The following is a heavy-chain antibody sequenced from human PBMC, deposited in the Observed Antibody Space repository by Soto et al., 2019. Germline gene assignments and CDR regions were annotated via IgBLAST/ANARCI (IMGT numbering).Heavy chain of an antibody. J-gene: IGHJ4*02. CDR2: VYYSGST. Sequence: SETLSLTCTVSGGSISGYYWGWIRQPPGKRLEWIGYVYYSGSTNYNPSLKSRVTMSVDTSRNQFSLRLSSVTAADTAVYYCARDRGYRDYWGQGTLVTVSS. CDR1: GGSISGYY. V-gene: IGHV4-59*01. CDR3: ARDRGYRDY. D-gene: IGHD5-12*01.